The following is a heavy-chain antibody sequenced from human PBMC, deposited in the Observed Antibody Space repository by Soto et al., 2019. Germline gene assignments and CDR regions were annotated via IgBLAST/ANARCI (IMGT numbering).Heavy chain of an antibody. Sequence: EVQLVESGGGLVQPGGSLRLSCAASGFTFSSYAMSWVRQAPGKGLEWVSAISGSGGSTYYADSVKGRFTISRDNSKNTLYLQMNSLRAEDTAVYYCAFGVPNYYDSSGYYFYYFDYWGQGTLVTVSS. V-gene: IGHV3-23*04. D-gene: IGHD3-22*01. CDR2: ISGSGGST. J-gene: IGHJ4*02. CDR3: AFGVPNYYDSSGYYFYYFDY. CDR1: GFTFSSYA.